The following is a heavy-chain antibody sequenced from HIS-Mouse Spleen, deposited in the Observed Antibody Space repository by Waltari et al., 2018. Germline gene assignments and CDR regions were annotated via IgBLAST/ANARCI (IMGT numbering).Heavy chain of an antibody. Sequence: QLQLQESGPGLVKPSETLSLTCTVSGGSISSSSYYWGWIRQPPGNGLEWIGSIYYSGRPYSHPSLKSRVTISVDTSKNQFSLKLSSVTAADTAVYYCAREIPYSSSWYDWYFDLWGRGTLVTVSS. CDR3: AREIPYSSSWYDWYFDL. J-gene: IGHJ2*01. CDR2: IYYSGRP. D-gene: IGHD6-13*01. CDR1: GGSISSSSYY. V-gene: IGHV4-39*07.